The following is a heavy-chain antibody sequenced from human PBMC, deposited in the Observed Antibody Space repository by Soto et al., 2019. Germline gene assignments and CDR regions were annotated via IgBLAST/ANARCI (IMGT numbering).Heavy chain of an antibody. CDR3: NRGGAIEVVTAPFDL. J-gene: IGHJ5*02. D-gene: IGHD2-21*02. V-gene: IGHV1-46*03. Sequence: ASVKVSCKASGYIFTNYYMHWVRQAPGQGLEWMGTIKAGGGYTTYAQRFQGRVTMTRDTSTSTVSMELSSLRYEDTALYYCNRGGAIEVVTAPFDLWG. CDR1: GYIFTNYY. CDR2: IKAGGGYT.